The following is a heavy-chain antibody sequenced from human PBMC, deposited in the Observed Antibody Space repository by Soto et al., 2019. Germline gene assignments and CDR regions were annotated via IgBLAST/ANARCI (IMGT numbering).Heavy chain of an antibody. V-gene: IGHV1-18*01. Sequence: QVPLVQSGAEVKKPGASVKVSCKASGYTFTSYGISWVRQAPGQGLEWMGWISAYNGNTNYAQKLQGRVTMTTDTSTSTAYMELRSLRSDDTAVYYCARVAYCGGDCYLPTQGYWGQGTLVTVSS. CDR2: ISAYNGNT. CDR3: ARVAYCGGDCYLPTQGY. CDR1: GYTFTSYG. D-gene: IGHD2-21*01. J-gene: IGHJ4*02.